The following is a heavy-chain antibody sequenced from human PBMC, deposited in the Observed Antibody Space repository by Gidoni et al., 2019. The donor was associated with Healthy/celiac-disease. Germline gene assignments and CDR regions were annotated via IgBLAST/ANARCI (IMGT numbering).Heavy chain of an antibody. CDR3: ASAVGGA. Sequence: EVQLVESGGGLFHPGGSLTLSCAASGFTFSSYNRNWVRQAPGKGLEWISYISTSSSSTYYADSVKGRFTISRDNAKNSLFLQMNSLRAEDTAVYYCASAVGGAWGQGTLVTVSS. CDR1: GFTFSSYN. J-gene: IGHJ5*02. D-gene: IGHD3-16*01. V-gene: IGHV3-48*01. CDR2: ISTSSSST.